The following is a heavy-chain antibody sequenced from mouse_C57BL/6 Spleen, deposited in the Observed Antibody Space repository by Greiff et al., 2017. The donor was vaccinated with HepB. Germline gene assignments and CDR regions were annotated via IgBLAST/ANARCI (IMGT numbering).Heavy chain of an antibody. Sequence: EVQLQQSGPELVKPGASVKISCKASGYSFTGYYMNWVKQSPEKSLEWIGEINPSTGGTTYNQKFKAKATLTVDKSSSTAYMQLKSLTSEDSAVYYCARSGGLRPFDYWGQGTTLTVSS. CDR2: INPSTGGT. CDR1: GYSFTGYY. CDR3: ARSGGLRPFDY. V-gene: IGHV1-42*01. J-gene: IGHJ2*01. D-gene: IGHD2-4*01.